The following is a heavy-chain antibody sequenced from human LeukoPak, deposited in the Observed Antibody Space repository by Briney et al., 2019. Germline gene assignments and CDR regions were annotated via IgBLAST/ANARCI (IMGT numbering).Heavy chain of an antibody. V-gene: IGHV1-2*02. CDR3: TTMIVAISDAPIDY. Sequence: ASVKVSCKASGYTFTGYYMHWVRQAPGQGLEWMGWINPNSGGTNYAQKFQGRVTMTRDTSISTAYMELSRLRSDDTAVYYCTTMIVAISDAPIDYWGQGTLVTVSS. CDR1: GYTFTGYY. CDR2: INPNSGGT. J-gene: IGHJ4*02. D-gene: IGHD3-22*01.